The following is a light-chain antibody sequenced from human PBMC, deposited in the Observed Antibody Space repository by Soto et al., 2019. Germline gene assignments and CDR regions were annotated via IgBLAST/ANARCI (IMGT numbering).Light chain of an antibody. CDR1: QSVSSSY. CDR2: GVS. J-gene: IGKJ1*01. Sequence: EIVLTQSPGTLSLSPGERATLSCRASQSVSSSYFAWYQQKPGQAPRLLIYGVSSRATGIPDRFSGSGSGTDFTLTISRLEPEDFAVYYCQQYGSSQWTFGQGTKVVIK. CDR3: QQYGSSQWT. V-gene: IGKV3-20*01.